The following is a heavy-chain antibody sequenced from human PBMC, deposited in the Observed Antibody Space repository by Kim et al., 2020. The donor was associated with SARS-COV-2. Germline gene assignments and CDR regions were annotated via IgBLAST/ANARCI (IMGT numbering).Heavy chain of an antibody. CDR1: GGTISSSSYY. CDR2: IYYSGST. CDR3: ARPYTSYFDY. V-gene: IGHV4-39*01. Sequence: SETLSLTCTVSGGTISSSSYYWGWIRQPPGKGLEWIGSIYYSGSTYYNPSLKSPVTISVDTSKNQFSLKLSSVTAADTAVYYCARPYTSYFDYWGQGTLVTVSS. J-gene: IGHJ4*02. D-gene: IGHD4-4*01.